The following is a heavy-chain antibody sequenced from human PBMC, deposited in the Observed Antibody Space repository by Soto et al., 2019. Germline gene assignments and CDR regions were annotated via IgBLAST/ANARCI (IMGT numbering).Heavy chain of an antibody. V-gene: IGHV3-30-3*01. CDR1: GFTFSSYA. D-gene: IGHD3-10*01. CDR2: ISYDGSNK. CDR3: AREGGGIDYYGSGSYYNPLDY. J-gene: IGHJ4*02. Sequence: QVQLVESGGGVVQPGRSLRLSCAASGFTFSSYAMHWVRQAPGKGLEWVAVISYDGSNKYYADSVKGRFTISRDNSKNTLYLQMNSLRAEEKAVYYCAREGGGIDYYGSGSYYNPLDYWGQGTLVTVSS.